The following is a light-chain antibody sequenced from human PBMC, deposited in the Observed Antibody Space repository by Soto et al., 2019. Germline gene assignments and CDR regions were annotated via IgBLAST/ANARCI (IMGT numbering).Light chain of an antibody. CDR3: CAYSTIGIHV. V-gene: IGLV2-14*03. CDR1: SSDVGSYDY. J-gene: IGLJ1*01. CDR2: DVN. Sequence: QSALTQPASVSGSPGQSITFFCTGTSSDVGSYDYVSWHQQHPGKAPKLIIYDVNNRPSGVPSRFSGSKSGNTASLIISGLQTVFLGEYYCCAYSTIGIHVFVTVTIVTVL.